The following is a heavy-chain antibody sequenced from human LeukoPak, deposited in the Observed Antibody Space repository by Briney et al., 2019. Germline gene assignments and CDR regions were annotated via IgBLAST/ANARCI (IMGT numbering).Heavy chain of an antibody. Sequence: GSLRLSCAASGFTFSKYSMTWVRQAPGKGLEWVSFISTSSSTIYYADSVKGRFTISRDNSKNTLYLEMNSLRAEDTAVYYCAKIVGATYSDYWGQGTLVTVSS. CDR2: ISTSSSTI. D-gene: IGHD1-26*01. V-gene: IGHV3-48*01. J-gene: IGHJ4*02. CDR3: AKIVGATYSDY. CDR1: GFTFSKYS.